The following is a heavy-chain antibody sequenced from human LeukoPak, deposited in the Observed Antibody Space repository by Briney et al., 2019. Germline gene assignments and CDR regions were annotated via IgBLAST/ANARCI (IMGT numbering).Heavy chain of an antibody. CDR2: IYSGGST. V-gene: IGHV3-66*02. D-gene: IGHD1-1*01. J-gene: IGHJ4*02. Sequence: PGGSLRLSCAASGFTVSSNYMSWVRQAPRKGLEWVSVIYSGGSTYYADSVKGRFTISRDNSKNTLYLQMNSLRAEDTAVYYCARGPNWNQEGLDYWGQGTLVTVSS. CDR1: GFTVSSNY. CDR3: ARGPNWNQEGLDY.